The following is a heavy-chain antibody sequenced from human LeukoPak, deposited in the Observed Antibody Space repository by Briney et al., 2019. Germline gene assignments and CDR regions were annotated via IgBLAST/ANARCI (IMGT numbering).Heavy chain of an antibody. V-gene: IGHV1-2*02. CDR3: ARDRDTSGYYRDAFDI. CDR2: INPYGGGT. CDR1: GYTFTGYY. D-gene: IGHD5-12*01. Sequence: ASVKVSCKASGYTFTGYYIHWVRQAPGQGLEWMGWINPYGGGTNFARKFQARVTMTRDTSISTAYMELTRLTSDDTALYFCARDRDTSGYYRDAFDIWGQGTTVTVSS. J-gene: IGHJ3*02.